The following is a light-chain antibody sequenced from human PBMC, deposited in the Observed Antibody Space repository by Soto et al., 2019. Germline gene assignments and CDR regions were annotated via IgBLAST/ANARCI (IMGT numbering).Light chain of an antibody. Sequence: DIQMTQSPSALSASVGDRVTITCRASQSISSWLAWYQQKPGKAPNLLIYKASSLESGVPSRFSGSGSGTEFTLTISSLQPDDFATYYCQQYKSYPRTFGQGTKVDIK. V-gene: IGKV1-5*03. CDR1: QSISSW. CDR2: KAS. J-gene: IGKJ1*01. CDR3: QQYKSYPRT.